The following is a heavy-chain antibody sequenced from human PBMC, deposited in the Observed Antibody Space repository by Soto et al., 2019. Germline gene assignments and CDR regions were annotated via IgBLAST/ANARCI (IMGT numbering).Heavy chain of an antibody. CDR3: ATVRPSGSYYWFDP. CDR2: FDPEDGET. V-gene: IGHV1-24*01. CDR1: GYTLTELS. Sequence: ASVKVSCKVSGYTLTELSMHWVRQAPGKGLEWMGGFDPEDGETIYAQKFQGRVTMTEDTSTDTAYMELSSLRSEDTAVYYCATVRPSGSYYWFDPWGQGTLVTVSS. J-gene: IGHJ5*02. D-gene: IGHD1-26*01.